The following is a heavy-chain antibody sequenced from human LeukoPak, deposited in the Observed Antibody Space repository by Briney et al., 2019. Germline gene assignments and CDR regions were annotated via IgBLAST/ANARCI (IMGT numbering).Heavy chain of an antibody. J-gene: IGHJ4*02. CDR3: ARDNPDAWSGYYFEN. Sequence: SQTLSLTCTVSGGSINNTSYYWSWIRQPAGKGLEWIGRIYTSGRTNYNPSLRSRVSISVDTSKNQFSLNLRSVTAADTAVYYCARDNPDAWSGYYFENWGQGTLVTVSS. CDR1: GGSINNTSYY. V-gene: IGHV4-61*02. CDR2: IYTSGRT. D-gene: IGHD3-3*01.